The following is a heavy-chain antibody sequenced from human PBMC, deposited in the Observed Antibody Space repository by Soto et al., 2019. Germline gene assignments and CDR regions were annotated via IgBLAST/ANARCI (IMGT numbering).Heavy chain of an antibody. V-gene: IGHV4-39*02. Sequence: SETLSLTCTVSGGSISSSSYYWGWIRQPPGKGLEWIGRIYNSGSTYNNTSLKSRVTISVDTSKNHFSLKLSSVTAAGTAVYYCATQEVGGSYVYTFDPWGQGTLVTVS. D-gene: IGHD1-26*01. J-gene: IGHJ5*02. CDR3: ATQEVGGSYVYTFDP. CDR1: GGSISSSSYY. CDR2: IYNSGST.